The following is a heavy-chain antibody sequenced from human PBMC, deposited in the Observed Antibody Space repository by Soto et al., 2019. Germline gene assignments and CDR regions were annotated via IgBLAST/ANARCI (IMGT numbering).Heavy chain of an antibody. V-gene: IGHV3-23*01. J-gene: IGHJ4*02. Sequence: GGSLRLSCTASGFTFSSYAMNWVRQAPGKGLEWVSGISGSGSSTFYADSVKGRFTVSRDSSKNTLYLQMNSLRAEDTALYYCAKSHVDYYDSSPPHSDYWGQGTLVTVSS. CDR3: AKSHVDYYDSSPPHSDY. CDR2: ISGSGSST. D-gene: IGHD3-22*01. CDR1: GFTFSSYA.